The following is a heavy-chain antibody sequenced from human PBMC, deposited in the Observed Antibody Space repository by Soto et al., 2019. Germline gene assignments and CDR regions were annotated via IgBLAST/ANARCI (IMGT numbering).Heavy chain of an antibody. CDR3: ARDSRLSPIYYGMDV. D-gene: IGHD2-8*01. J-gene: IGHJ6*02. CDR1: GYSFISHG. CDR2: ISAYSGNT. V-gene: IGHV1-18*01. Sequence: QVQLVQSEAEVKKPGASVKVSCKASGYSFISHGVTWVRQAPGQGLEWMGWISAYSGNTNYAQKFQGRVTMTTDTSTNRAYMEPRSLRSDDPAVYYCARDSRLSPIYYGMDVWGQGTTVTVSS.